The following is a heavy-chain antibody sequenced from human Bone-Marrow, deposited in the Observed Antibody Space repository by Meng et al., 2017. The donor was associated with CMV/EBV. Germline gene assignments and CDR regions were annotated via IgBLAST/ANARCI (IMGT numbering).Heavy chain of an antibody. Sequence: ASVKVSCKASGYTFTGYYMHWVRQAPGQGLEWMGCINPDSGDTDYAQKFQGRVTLTRGASISTAYMDLSRLRSDDTAVPYCARDVGWRVLAGHVEYWGQGTLVTISS. CDR2: INPDSGDT. CDR1: GYTFTGYY. D-gene: IGHD2-8*02. V-gene: IGHV1-2*02. CDR3: ARDVGWRVLAGHVEY. J-gene: IGHJ4*02.